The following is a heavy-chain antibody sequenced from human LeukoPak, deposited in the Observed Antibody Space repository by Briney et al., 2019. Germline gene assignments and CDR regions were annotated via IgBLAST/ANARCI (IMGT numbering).Heavy chain of an antibody. V-gene: IGHV4-39*07. CDR1: GDSIFSTTYY. CDR2: IFHSGST. Sequence: SETLSLTCTVSGDSIFSTTYYWGWIRQPPGKGLEWIGSIFHSGSTYYDPSLKSRLTISVDTSKNQLSLKLSSVTAADTAVYYCARAGPTWELGTPFDYWGQGTLVTVSS. J-gene: IGHJ4*02. CDR3: ARAGPTWELGTPFDY. D-gene: IGHD3-10*01.